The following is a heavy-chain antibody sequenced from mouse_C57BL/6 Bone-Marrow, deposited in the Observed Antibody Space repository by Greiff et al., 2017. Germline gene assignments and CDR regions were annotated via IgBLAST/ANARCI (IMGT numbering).Heavy chain of an antibody. CDR2: FYPGSGSI. Sequence: QVQLHQSGAELVKPGASVKLSCKASGYIFTEYTIHWVKQRSGQGLEWIGWFYPGSGSIKYNERFKDKATLTADKSSSTVYMELSRLTSEDSAVYFCARHERYYDYEGYFDYWGQGTTLTVSS. D-gene: IGHD2-4*01. J-gene: IGHJ2*01. CDR1: GYIFTEYT. V-gene: IGHV1-62-2*01. CDR3: ARHERYYDYEGYFDY.